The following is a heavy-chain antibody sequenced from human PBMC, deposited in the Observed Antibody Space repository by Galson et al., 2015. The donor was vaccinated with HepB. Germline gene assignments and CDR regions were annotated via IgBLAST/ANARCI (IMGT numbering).Heavy chain of an antibody. CDR1: GFTFSSYG. V-gene: IGHV3-33*01. CDR3: ARNGGYNDRRPYYMDV. D-gene: IGHD5-24*01. CDR2: IWYDGSNK. J-gene: IGHJ6*03. Sequence: SLRLSCAASGFTFSSYGMHWVRQAPGKGLEWVAVIWYDGSNKYYADSVKGRFTISRDNSKNTLYLQMNSLRAEDTAVYYCARNGGYNDRRPYYMDVWGKGTTVTVSS.